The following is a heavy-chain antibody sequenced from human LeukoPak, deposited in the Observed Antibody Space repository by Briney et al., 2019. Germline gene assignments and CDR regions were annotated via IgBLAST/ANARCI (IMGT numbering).Heavy chain of an antibody. Sequence: SSETLSLTCAVYGGSFSGYYWSWIRQPPGKGLEWIGEINHSGSTNYNPSLKSRVTISVDTSKNQFSLKLSSVTAADTAVYYCARGTRACSSTSCYISYYGMDVWGQGTTVTVSS. D-gene: IGHD2-2*02. CDR1: GGSFSGYY. CDR3: ARGTRACSSTSCYISYYGMDV. J-gene: IGHJ6*02. CDR2: INHSGST. V-gene: IGHV4-34*01.